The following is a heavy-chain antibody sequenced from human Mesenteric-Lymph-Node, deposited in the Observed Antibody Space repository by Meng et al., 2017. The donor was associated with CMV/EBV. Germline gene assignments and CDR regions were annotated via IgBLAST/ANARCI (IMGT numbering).Heavy chain of an antibody. CDR2: INTGGGNK. CDR3: ARRGSGSYYYFDY. CDR1: GYTFTAYL. D-gene: IGHD3-10*01. J-gene: IGHJ4*02. Sequence: CKASGYTFTAYLMHRVRQAPGQRLEWMGWINTGGGNKKYSQKFQGRVTITSDTSASAAYMELSSLRSEDTAVYYCARRGSGSYYYFDYWGQGTLVTVSS. V-gene: IGHV1-3*04.